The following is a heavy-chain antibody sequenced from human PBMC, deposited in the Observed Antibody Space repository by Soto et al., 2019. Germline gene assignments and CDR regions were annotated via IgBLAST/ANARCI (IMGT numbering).Heavy chain of an antibody. D-gene: IGHD2-8*01. CDR3: ARDWQFQVLNYYYGMDV. CDR2: ISYDGSNK. Sequence: GGSLRLSCAASGFTFSNYAMHWVRQAPGKGLEWVAVISYDGSNKYYADSVKGRFTISRDNSKNTLFVQLTSLRTDDTAVYFCARDWQFQVLNYYYGMDVWGQGTTVTVSS. J-gene: IGHJ6*02. V-gene: IGHV3-30-3*01. CDR1: GFTFSNYA.